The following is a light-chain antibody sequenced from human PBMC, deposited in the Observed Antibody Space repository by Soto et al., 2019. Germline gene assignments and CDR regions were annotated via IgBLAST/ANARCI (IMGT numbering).Light chain of an antibody. CDR2: DVS. J-gene: IGLJ2*01. V-gene: IGLV2-14*01. CDR1: SSDVGNYNY. CDR3: SSYTSTSSLV. Sequence: QSALTQPASVSGSPGQSITISCTGTSSDVGNYNYVSWYQQRPGEAPTLMIYDVSNRPSGVSNRFSASKSGNTASLTISGLQAEDEADYYCSSYTSTSSLVFGGGTKVTVL.